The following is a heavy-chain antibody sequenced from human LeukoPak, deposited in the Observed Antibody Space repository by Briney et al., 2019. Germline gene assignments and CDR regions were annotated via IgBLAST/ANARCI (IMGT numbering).Heavy chain of an antibody. D-gene: IGHD3-10*02. CDR2: ISGSGGST. J-gene: IGHJ6*04. Sequence: GGSLRVSRATSGFTFSSYGMSWVRQAPGKGLEWVSAISGSGGSTYYADSVKGRFTISRDNSKNTLYLQMNSLRAEDTAVYYCAELGITMIGGVWGKGTTVTISS. V-gene: IGHV3-23*01. CDR1: GFTFSSYG. CDR3: AELGITMIGGV.